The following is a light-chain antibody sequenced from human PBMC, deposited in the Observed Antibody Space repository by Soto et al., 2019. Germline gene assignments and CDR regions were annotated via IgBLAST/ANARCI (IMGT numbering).Light chain of an antibody. CDR3: QQSYRTPYT. Sequence: DIQMTQSPSSLSASVGDRVTITCRASQGISTYLIWYQQRQGKAPKLLIYAAPNLVSGVPSRFSGSGSGTEFTLTISSLQPEDFATYYCQQSYRTPYTFGQGTKLETK. CDR2: AAP. J-gene: IGKJ2*01. CDR1: QGISTY. V-gene: IGKV1-39*01.